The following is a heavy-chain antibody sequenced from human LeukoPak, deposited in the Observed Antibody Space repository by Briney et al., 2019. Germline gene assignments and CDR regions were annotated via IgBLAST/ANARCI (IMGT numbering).Heavy chain of an antibody. Sequence: GESLKISCKGSGYSFTSYWIGWVRQMPGKGLEWMGIIYPGDSDTRYSPSFQGQVTISADKSISTAYLQWSSLKASDTAMYYCARLGTCYYDSSGYSFDEPPDKFDYWGQGTLVTVSS. CDR1: GYSFTSYW. CDR2: IYPGDSDT. D-gene: IGHD3-22*01. J-gene: IGHJ4*02. V-gene: IGHV5-51*01. CDR3: ARLGTCYYDSSGYSFDEPPDKFDY.